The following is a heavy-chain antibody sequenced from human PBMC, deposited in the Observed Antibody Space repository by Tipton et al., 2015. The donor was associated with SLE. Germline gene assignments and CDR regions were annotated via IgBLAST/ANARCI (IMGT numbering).Heavy chain of an antibody. Sequence: SLRLSCAASGFTFDDYAMHWVRQAPGKGLEWVSGISWNSGSIGYADSVKGRFTISRDNAKNSLYLQMNSLRAEDTALYYCARGSQLGISAFDIWGQGTMVTVSP. CDR2: ISWNSGSI. D-gene: IGHD7-27*01. CDR1: GFTFDDYA. J-gene: IGHJ3*02. CDR3: ARGSQLGISAFDI. V-gene: IGHV3-9*01.